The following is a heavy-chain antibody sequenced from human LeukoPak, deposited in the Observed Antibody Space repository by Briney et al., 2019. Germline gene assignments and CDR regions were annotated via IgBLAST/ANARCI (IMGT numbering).Heavy chain of an antibody. J-gene: IGHJ4*02. D-gene: IGHD3-16*02. CDR2: IHSTGNS. CDR1: GGSISGTDLY. V-gene: IGHV4-39*07. CDR3: ARGRDYDYVWGSYRQIYFDY. Sequence: SETLSLTCTVSGGSISGTDLYWGWIRQLPGKGLEWIGNIHSTGNSFCNPSLKSRVTISVDTSKNQFSLKLSSVTAADTAVYYCARGRDYDYVWGSYRQIYFDYWGQGTLVTVSS.